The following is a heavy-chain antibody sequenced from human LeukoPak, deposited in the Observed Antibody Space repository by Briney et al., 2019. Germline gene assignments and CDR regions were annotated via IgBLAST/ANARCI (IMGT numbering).Heavy chain of an antibody. CDR2: ISRSSRHV. CDR3: VRDLMGSGSTTAYLHH. J-gene: IGHJ1*01. Sequence: PGGSLRLSCAASGFTFSDYSMNWVRQAPGKGLEWASSISRSSRHVYYAGSVKGRFTISRDNAKNSLYLQMNSLRAEDMAVYFCVRDLMGSGSTTAYLHHWGQGTLVTVSS. CDR1: GFTFSDYS. D-gene: IGHD1-1*01. V-gene: IGHV3-21*01.